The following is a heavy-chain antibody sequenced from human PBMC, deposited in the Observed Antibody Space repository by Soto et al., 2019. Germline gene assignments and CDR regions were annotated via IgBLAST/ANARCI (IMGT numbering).Heavy chain of an antibody. CDR3: ARDYSSYDPFDY. CDR1: GFTFSSYS. J-gene: IGHJ4*02. D-gene: IGHD2-2*01. Sequence: EVQLVESGGGLVQPGGSLRLSCAASGFTFSSYSMNWVRQAPGKGLEWVSYISSSSSTIYYADSVKGRFTISGVNAKNTLDLQMNSLRAEDTAVYYCARDYSSYDPFDYWGQGTLVTVSS. V-gene: IGHV3-48*01. CDR2: ISSSSSTI.